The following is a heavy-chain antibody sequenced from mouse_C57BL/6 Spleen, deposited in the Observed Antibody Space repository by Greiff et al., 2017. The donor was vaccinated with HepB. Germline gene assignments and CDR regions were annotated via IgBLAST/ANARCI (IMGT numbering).Heavy chain of an antibody. Sequence: VQRVESGPELVKPGASVKISCKASGYAFSSSWMNWVKQRPGKGLEWIGRIYPGDGDTNYNGKFKGKATLTADKSSSTAYMQLSSLTSEDSAVYFCAREALSYNYAMDYWGQGTSVTVSS. CDR2: IYPGDGDT. J-gene: IGHJ4*01. CDR1: GYAFSSSW. D-gene: IGHD1-1*01. V-gene: IGHV1-82*01. CDR3: AREALSYNYAMDY.